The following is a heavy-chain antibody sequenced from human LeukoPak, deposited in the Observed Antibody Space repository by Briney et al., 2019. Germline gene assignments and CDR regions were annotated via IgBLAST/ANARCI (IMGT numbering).Heavy chain of an antibody. Sequence: GGSLRLSCAASGFTLSSYAMTWVRQAPGRGLEWVSSVDGGGGGTYYADSVKGRFTIFRDNSKDTLYLQMNGLRAEDTAVYFCAKQSAGSAAWYSLHYDFWGQGTLVTVSS. D-gene: IGHD6-13*01. J-gene: IGHJ4*02. CDR3: AKQSAGSAAWYSLHYDF. CDR1: GFTLSSYA. CDR2: VDGGGGGT. V-gene: IGHV3-23*01.